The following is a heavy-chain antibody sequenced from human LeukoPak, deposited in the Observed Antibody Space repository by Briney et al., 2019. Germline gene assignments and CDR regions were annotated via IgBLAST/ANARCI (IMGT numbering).Heavy chain of an antibody. CDR1: DGSISSYY. CDR3: ARYSYGGNSPFDY. V-gene: IGHV4-59*08. Sequence: SETLSLTCTVSDGSISSYYRSWIRQPPGKGLEWIGYIYYSGSTNYNPSLKSRVTISVDTSKNQFSLKLSSVTAADTAVYYCARYSYGGNSPFDYWGQGTLVTVSS. CDR2: IYYSGST. J-gene: IGHJ4*02. D-gene: IGHD4-17*01.